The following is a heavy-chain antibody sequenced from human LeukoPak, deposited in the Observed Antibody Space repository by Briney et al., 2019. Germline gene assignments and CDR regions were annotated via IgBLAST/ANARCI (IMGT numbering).Heavy chain of an antibody. V-gene: IGHV3-23*01. Sequence: GGSLRLSCAASGFTFSTYSMNWVRQAPGKGLEWVSGILDSGYSTYYANSVKGRFTISRDNSNNTLYLQMNSLRAEDTAVYYCAKLGGHPLHNYYVGVWGKGTTVAVSS. CDR2: ILDSGYST. CDR3: AKLGGHPLHNYYVGV. J-gene: IGHJ6*03. D-gene: IGHD3-16*01. CDR1: GFTFSTYS.